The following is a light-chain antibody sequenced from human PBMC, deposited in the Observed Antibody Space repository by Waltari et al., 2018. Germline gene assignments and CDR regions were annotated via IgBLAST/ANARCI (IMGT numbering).Light chain of an antibody. Sequence: QTVVTQEPSLSVSPGGTVTLTCALSSGSVSFTSYATWYQQTPGQTPRTLMYKGNSHSSGVPDRFSGSILGNKAAITITGAQAEDESDYYCSLYMGSGIWVFGGGTKLTVL. CDR2: KGN. V-gene: IGLV8-61*01. CDR3: SLYMGSGIWV. CDR1: SGSVSFTSY. J-gene: IGLJ3*02.